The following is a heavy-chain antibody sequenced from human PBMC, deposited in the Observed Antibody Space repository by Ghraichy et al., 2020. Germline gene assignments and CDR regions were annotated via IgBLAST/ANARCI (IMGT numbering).Heavy chain of an antibody. Sequence: GGSLRLSCAASGFTFSGHWMSWVRQAPGKGLEWVANIKQDGSEKKYVDSVKGRFTISRDNAKNSLYLQMNSLRVEDTAVYYCARDFGTTRGMIDAFDTWGQGTMVTVS. CDR1: GFTFSGHW. J-gene: IGHJ3*02. D-gene: IGHD3-22*01. CDR2: IKQDGSEK. V-gene: IGHV3-7*01. CDR3: ARDFGTTRGMIDAFDT.